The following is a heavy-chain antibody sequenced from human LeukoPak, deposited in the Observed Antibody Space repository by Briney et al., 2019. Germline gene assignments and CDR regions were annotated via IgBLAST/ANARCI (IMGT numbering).Heavy chain of an antibody. V-gene: IGHV3-66*02. CDR1: GFTVSSHY. CDR3: ARDWGSSWYYFDY. Sequence: PGGSLRLSCAASGFTVSSHYMGWVRQPPGKGLEWVSVIYSGGSTYYADSVKGRFTISRDNSKNALYLQMNSLRAEDTAVYYCARDWGSSWYYFDYWGQGNLVTVSS. D-gene: IGHD6-13*01. J-gene: IGHJ4*02. CDR2: IYSGGST.